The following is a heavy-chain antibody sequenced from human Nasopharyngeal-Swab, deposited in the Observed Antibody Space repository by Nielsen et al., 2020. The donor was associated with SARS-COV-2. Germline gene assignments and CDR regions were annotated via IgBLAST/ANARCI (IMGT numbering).Heavy chain of an antibody. CDR2: ISAYNGNT. CDR3: ARGIAVAGFGSYYYYYYMDV. Sequence: ASVKVSCKASGYTFTSYGISWVRQAPGQGLEWMGWISAYNGNTNYAQKLQGRVTMTTDTSTSTAYMELRSLRSDDTAVYYCARGIAVAGFGSYYYYYYMDVWGKGTTVTVSS. CDR1: GYTFTSYG. J-gene: IGHJ6*03. V-gene: IGHV1-18*01. D-gene: IGHD6-19*01.